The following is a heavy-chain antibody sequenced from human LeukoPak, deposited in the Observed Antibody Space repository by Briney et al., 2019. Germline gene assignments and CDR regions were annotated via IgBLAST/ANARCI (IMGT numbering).Heavy chain of an antibody. CDR2: ISSNGGST. V-gene: IGHV3-64*01. D-gene: IGHD2-2*01. J-gene: IGHJ4*02. CDR3: ARDGYCSSNSCPWAYFDF. Sequence: GGSLRLSCAASGFTFSSYAMHWVHQAPGKGLEFVSVISSNGGSTYYANSVKGRFTISRDNSKNTLYLQMGSLRAEDMAVYYCARDGYCSSNSCPWAYFDFWGQGTLVTVSS. CDR1: GFTFSSYA.